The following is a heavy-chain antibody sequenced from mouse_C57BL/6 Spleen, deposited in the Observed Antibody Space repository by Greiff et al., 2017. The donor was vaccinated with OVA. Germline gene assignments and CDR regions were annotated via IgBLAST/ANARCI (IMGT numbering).Heavy chain of an antibody. CDR2: IWGDGST. Sequence: VKLQESGPGLAAPSQSLSITCTVSGFSLTSYGVSWVRPPPGKGLEWLGVIWGDGSTNYHLALLSRLSISKDNSKSQDFLKLNSVQTDDTATYYCAKGAPHYGNYEAYWGQGTLVTVSA. J-gene: IGHJ3*01. D-gene: IGHD2-1*01. V-gene: IGHV2-3*01. CDR1: GFSLTSYG. CDR3: AKGAPHYGNYEAY.